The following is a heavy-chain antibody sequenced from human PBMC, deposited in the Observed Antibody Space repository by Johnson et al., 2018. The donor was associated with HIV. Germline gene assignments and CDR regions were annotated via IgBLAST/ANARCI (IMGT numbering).Heavy chain of an antibody. D-gene: IGHD5-12*01. V-gene: IGHV3-66*01. CDR1: GFTVSSNY. CDR3: ARDLGVATAKVNAFDI. CDR2: IYSGGST. J-gene: IGHJ3*02. Sequence: VQLMESGGGLVQPGGSLRLSCAASGFTVSSNYMSWVRQAPGKGLEWVSVIYSGGSTYYADSVKGRLTISRDNSKNTLYLQMNSLRAEDTAVYYCARDLGVATAKVNAFDIWGQGTMVTVSS.